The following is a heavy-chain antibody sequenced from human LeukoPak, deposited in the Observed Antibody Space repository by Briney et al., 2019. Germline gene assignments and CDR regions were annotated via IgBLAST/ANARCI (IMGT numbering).Heavy chain of an antibody. CDR2: INPNSGGT. CDR3: ARDRDSSGHPILNWFDP. V-gene: IGHV1-2*06. Sequence: ASVKVSCKASGYTFTGYYMHWVRQAPGQGLEWMGRINPNSGGTNYAQKFQGRVTMTRDTSISTAYMELSRLRSDDTAVYYCARDRDSSGHPILNWFDPWGQGTLVTVSS. D-gene: IGHD3-22*01. CDR1: GYTFTGYY. J-gene: IGHJ5*02.